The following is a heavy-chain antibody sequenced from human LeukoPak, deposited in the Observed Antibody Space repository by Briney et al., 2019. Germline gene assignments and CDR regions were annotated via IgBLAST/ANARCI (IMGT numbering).Heavy chain of an antibody. CDR1: GGSISSGDYY. D-gene: IGHD3-22*01. Sequence: KPSQTLSLTCTVSGGSISSGDYYWSWIRQPPGKGLEWIGYIYYSGSIYYNPSLKSRVTISVDTSKNQFSLKLSSVTAADTAVYYCARGPDYYDTSRFDYWGQGTLVTVSS. V-gene: IGHV4-30-4*01. CDR2: IYYSGSI. CDR3: ARGPDYYDTSRFDY. J-gene: IGHJ4*02.